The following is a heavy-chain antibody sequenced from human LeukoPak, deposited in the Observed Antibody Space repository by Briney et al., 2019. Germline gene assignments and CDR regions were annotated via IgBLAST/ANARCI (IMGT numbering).Heavy chain of an antibody. D-gene: IGHD6-6*01. CDR3: ARVRRPEYSSSSYYYYMDV. CDR2: INSNSGGT. Sequence: ASVKVSCKASGYTFTGYYIHWVRQAPGQGLEGMGWINSNSGGTNYAQKFKGRVTMTRDTSTTTAYMELNRLRSDDTAVYYCARVRRPEYSSSSYYYYMDVWGKGTTVTVS. V-gene: IGHV1-2*02. CDR1: GYTFTGYY. J-gene: IGHJ6*03.